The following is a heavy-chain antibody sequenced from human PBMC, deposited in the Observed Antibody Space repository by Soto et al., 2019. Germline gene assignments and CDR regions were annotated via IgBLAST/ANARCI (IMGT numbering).Heavy chain of an antibody. D-gene: IGHD2-15*01. V-gene: IGHV1-18*01. CDR2: ISAYNGNT. CDR1: GYTFTSYG. J-gene: IGHJ5*02. CDR3: ARRTRSEWFCGGSCCSRHNLFDL. Sequence: ASVKVSCKASGYTFTSYGISWVRQAPGQGLEWMGWISAYNGNTNYAQKLQGRVTMTTDTSTSTAYMELRSLRSDDTAVYYCARRTRSEWFCGGSCCSRHNLFDLWGQRTSVTVSS.